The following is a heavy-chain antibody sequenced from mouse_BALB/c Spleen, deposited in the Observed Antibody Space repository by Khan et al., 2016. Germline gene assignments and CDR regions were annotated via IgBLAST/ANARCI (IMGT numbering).Heavy chain of an antibody. V-gene: IGHV1-87*01. D-gene: IGHD2-2*01. Sequence: QVQLQQSGAELARPGASVKLSCKASGYTFTSYWMQWVKQRPGQGLEWIGAIYPGDGDTRYTQKFKGKATLTADKSSSTAYMQLSSLASEDSAVYYCAREGWLRVDYWCQGTSVTVSS. CDR2: IYPGDGDT. CDR1: GYTFTSYW. J-gene: IGHJ4*01. CDR3: AREGWLRVDY.